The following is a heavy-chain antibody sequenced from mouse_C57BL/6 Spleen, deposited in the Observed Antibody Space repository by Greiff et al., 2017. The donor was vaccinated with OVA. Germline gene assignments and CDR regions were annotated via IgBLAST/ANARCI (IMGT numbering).Heavy chain of an antibody. D-gene: IGHD1-1*01. CDR1: GYTFTSYW. CDR3: AREGYYYGSSPAWFAY. V-gene: IGHV1-52*01. Sequence: VQLQQPGAELVRPGSSVKLSCKASGYTFTSYWMHWVKQRPIQGLEWIGNIDPSDSETHYNQKFKDKATLTVDKSSSTAYMQLSSLTSEDSAVYYCAREGYYYGSSPAWFAYWGQGTLVTVSA. J-gene: IGHJ3*01. CDR2: IDPSDSET.